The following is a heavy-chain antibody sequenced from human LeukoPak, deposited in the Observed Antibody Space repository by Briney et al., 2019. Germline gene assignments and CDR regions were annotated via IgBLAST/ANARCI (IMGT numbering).Heavy chain of an antibody. D-gene: IGHD3-9*01. V-gene: IGHV4-34*01. CDR2: INHSGST. J-gene: IGHJ4*02. Sequence: SETLSLTCAVYGGSFSGYYWSWIRQPPVKGLEWIGEINHSGSTNYNPSLKSRVTISVDTSKNQFSLKLSSVTAADTAVYYCARLAPYDILTGYYPPDYWGQGTLVTVSS. CDR1: GGSFSGYY. CDR3: ARLAPYDILTGYYPPDY.